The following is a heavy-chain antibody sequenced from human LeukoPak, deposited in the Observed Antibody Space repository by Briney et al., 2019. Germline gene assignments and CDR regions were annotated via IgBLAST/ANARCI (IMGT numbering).Heavy chain of an antibody. CDR3: ARRGLGTTQRYFEY. J-gene: IGHJ4*02. D-gene: IGHD1-7*01. CDR1: GYTFTDYD. Sequence: GASVKVSCKASGYTFTDYDITWVRQAPGQGLEWMGWIGAYNGHTNYAQKLQGRITVTTDTSTSTSYMELRSLRSDGTAVYYCARRGLGTTQRYFEYWGQGTLVIVSS. V-gene: IGHV1-18*01. CDR2: IGAYNGHT.